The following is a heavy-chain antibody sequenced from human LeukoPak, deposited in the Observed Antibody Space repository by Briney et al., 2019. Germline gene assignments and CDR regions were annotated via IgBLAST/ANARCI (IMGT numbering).Heavy chain of an antibody. D-gene: IGHD3-9*01. Sequence: ASVKVSCKVSGYTLTELSMHWVRQAPGKGLEWMGGFDPEDGETIYAQKFQGRVTMTRDTSISTAYMELSRLRSDDTAVYYWARLAYYYYYYGMDVWGQGTTVTVSS. J-gene: IGHJ6*02. CDR3: ARLAYYYYYYGMDV. V-gene: IGHV1-24*01. CDR2: FDPEDGET. CDR1: GYTLTELS.